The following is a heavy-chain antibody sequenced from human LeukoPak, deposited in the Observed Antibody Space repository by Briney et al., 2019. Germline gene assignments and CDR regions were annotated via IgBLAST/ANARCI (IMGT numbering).Heavy chain of an antibody. J-gene: IGHJ3*02. CDR1: GFTFSSYS. D-gene: IGHD5-12*01. CDR3: ARVATTVAIAFDI. Sequence: GGSLRLSCAASGFTFSSYSMNWVRQAPGKGLEWVSYISSSSSTIYYADSVKGRFTISRDNAKNSLYLQMNSLRAEDTAVYYCARVATTVAIAFDIWGQGTMVTVSS. V-gene: IGHV3-48*01. CDR2: ISSSSSTI.